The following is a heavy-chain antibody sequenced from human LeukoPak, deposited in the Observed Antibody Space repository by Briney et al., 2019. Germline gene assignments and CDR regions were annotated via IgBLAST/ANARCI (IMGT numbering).Heavy chain of an antibody. D-gene: IGHD2-2*01. J-gene: IGHJ4*02. CDR2: IKSKTDGGTT. Sequence: GGSLRLSCAASGFTFSNAWMSWVRQAPGKGLEWVGRIKSKTDGGTTDYAAPVKGRFTISRDDSKNTLYLQMNSLKTEDTAVYYCTTERIVVVPAASAPSFIDYWGQGTLVTVSS. CDR3: TTERIVVVPAASAPSFIDY. V-gene: IGHV3-15*01. CDR1: GFTFSNAW.